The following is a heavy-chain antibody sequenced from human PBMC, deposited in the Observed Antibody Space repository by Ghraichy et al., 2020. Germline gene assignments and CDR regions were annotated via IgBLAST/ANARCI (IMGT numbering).Heavy chain of an antibody. Sequence: GGSLRLSCAASGFPFSYFAMSWVRQAPGKGLEWVSAISGNGDNTYYADSVKGRFTISRDNSKNTLYLQMSSLRAEDTAVYYCAKDPGSSGWYFSLDYWGQGTLVTVSS. CDR3: AKDPGSSGWYFSLDY. J-gene: IGHJ4*02. CDR1: GFPFSYFA. D-gene: IGHD6-19*01. CDR2: ISGNGDNT. V-gene: IGHV3-23*01.